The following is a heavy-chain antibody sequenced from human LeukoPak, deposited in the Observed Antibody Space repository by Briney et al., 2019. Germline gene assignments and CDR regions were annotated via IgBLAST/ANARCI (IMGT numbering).Heavy chain of an antibody. J-gene: IGHJ4*02. Sequence: SETLSLTCTVSGGSVSSGSYYWSWIRQPPGKGLEWIGYIYYSGSTNYNPSLKSRVTISVDTSKNQLSLKLSSVTAADTAVYYCAREQAVAGTGGVDYWGQGTLVTVSS. CDR1: GGSVSSGSYY. V-gene: IGHV4-61*01. CDR3: AREQAVAGTGGVDY. CDR2: IYYSGST. D-gene: IGHD6-19*01.